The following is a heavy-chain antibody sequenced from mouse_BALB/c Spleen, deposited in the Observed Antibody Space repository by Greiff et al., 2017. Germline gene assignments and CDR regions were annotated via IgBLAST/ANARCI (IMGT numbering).Heavy chain of an antibody. CDR1: GYTFTSYN. CDR2: IYPGNGDT. V-gene: IGHV1-12*01. Sequence: LQQPGAELVKPGASVKMSCKASGYTFTSYNMHWVKQTPGQGLEWIGAIYPGNGDTSYNQKFKGKATLTADKSSSTAYMQLSSLTSEDSAVYYCARSYGNQFAYWGQGTLVTVSA. J-gene: IGHJ3*01. D-gene: IGHD2-1*01. CDR3: ARSYGNQFAY.